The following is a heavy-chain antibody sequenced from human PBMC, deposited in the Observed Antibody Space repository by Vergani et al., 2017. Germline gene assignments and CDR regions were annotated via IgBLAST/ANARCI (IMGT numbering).Heavy chain of an antibody. CDR2: ISYDGTQK. J-gene: IGHJ4*02. CDR1: GFTSSYYG. D-gene: IGHD2-15*01. V-gene: IGHV3-30*03. Sequence: QVHLVESGGGVVQPGRSLRLSCVVSGFTSSYYGMHWVRQAPGKGLEWVAVISYDGTQKYYADSVKGRFHISRDNSKSTLYLQMNSLRTEDTAVYYCARGDCSGGSCYPGDYWGQGTLVTVSS. CDR3: ARGDCSGGSCYPGDY.